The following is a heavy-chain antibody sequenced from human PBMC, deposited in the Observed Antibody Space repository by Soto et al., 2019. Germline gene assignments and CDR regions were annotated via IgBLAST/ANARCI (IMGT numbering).Heavy chain of an antibody. V-gene: IGHV3-9*01. CDR2: ISWNSGSI. D-gene: IGHD4-17*01. J-gene: IGHJ4*02. CDR1: GFTFDDYA. CDR3: AKVSYGDYGPVDY. Sequence: EVQLVESGGGLVQPGRSLRLSCAASGFTFDDYAMHWVRQAPGKGLEWVSGISWNSGSIGYADSVKGRFTISRDNAKNSLYLHMNSLRAEDTALYYCAKVSYGDYGPVDYWGQGTLVTVSS.